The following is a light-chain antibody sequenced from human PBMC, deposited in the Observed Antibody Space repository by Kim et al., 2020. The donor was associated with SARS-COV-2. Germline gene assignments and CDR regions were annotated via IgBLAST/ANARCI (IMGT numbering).Light chain of an antibody. CDR1: SLRSYY. CDR3: SSGVTTGGPVV. V-gene: IGLV3-19*01. Sequence: SSELTQDPAVSVALGQTVRLTCQGDSLRSYYATWYHLRPGQAPTLVLYGQYDRPLVIPDRSPGSASGNPASFTITGAPAADEGDYYSSSGVTTGGPVVF. J-gene: IGLJ3*02. CDR2: GQY.